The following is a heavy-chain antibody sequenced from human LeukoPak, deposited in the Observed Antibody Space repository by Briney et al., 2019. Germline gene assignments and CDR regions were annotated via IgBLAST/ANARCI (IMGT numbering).Heavy chain of an antibody. CDR1: GGSFSGYY. D-gene: IGHD2-2*02. J-gene: IGHJ3*02. CDR2: INHSGST. V-gene: IGHV4-34*01. Sequence: SETLSPTCAVYGGSFSGYYWSWIRQPPGKGLEWIGEINHSGSTNYNPSLKSRVTISVDTSKNQFSLKLSSVTAADTAVYYCAREISVVVPAAISGAFDIWGQGTMVTVSS. CDR3: AREISVVVPAAISGAFDI.